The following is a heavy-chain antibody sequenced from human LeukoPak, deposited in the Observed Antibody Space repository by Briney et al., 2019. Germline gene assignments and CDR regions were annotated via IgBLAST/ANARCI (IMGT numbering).Heavy chain of an antibody. CDR1: GFTFSSYG. CDR2: ISGSGGST. CDR3: ATRPAAIHNWFDP. D-gene: IGHD2-2*01. V-gene: IGHV3-23*01. J-gene: IGHJ5*02. Sequence: GSLRLSCAASGFTFSSYGMSWVRQAPGKGLEWVSAISGSGGSTYYADSVKGRFTISRDNSKNTLYLQMNSLRAEDTAVYYCATRPAAIHNWFDPWGQGTLVTVSS.